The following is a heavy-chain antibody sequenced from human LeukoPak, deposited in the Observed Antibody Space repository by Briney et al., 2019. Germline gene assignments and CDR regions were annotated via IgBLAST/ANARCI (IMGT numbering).Heavy chain of an antibody. V-gene: IGHV4-4*02. CDR1: GGSISSSNW. J-gene: IGHJ4*02. CDR2: IYHSGST. Sequence: SGTLSLTCAVSGGSISSSNWWSWVRQPPGKGLAWIGEIYHSGSTNYNPSLKSRVTISVDKSKNQFSLKLSSVTAADTAVYYCARFGDDYGDYFDYWGQGTLVTVSS. D-gene: IGHD4-17*01. CDR3: ARFGDDYGDYFDY.